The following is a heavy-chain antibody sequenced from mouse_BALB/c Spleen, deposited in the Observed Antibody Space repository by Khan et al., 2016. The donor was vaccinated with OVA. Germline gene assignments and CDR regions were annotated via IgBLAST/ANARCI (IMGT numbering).Heavy chain of an antibody. J-gene: IGHJ3*01. CDR2: ISSVATYT. Sequence: EVELVESGGGLVKPGGSLKLSCAASGFTFSSFAMSWVRQTPEKRLEWVATISSVATYTYYPDSVKGRFTIYRDNAKNTLYLQMNSLRSEDTAMYYCANVNYVWFAYWGQGTLVTVSA. V-gene: IGHV5-9-1*01. D-gene: IGHD1-1*02. CDR3: ANVNYVWFAY. CDR1: GFTFSSFA.